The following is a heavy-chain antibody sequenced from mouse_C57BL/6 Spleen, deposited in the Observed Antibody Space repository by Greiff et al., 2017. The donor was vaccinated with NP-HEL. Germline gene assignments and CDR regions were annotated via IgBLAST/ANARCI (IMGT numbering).Heavy chain of an antibody. V-gene: IGHV6-3*01. J-gene: IGHJ3*01. CDR2: IRLKSDNHAT. Sequence: EVQLVESGGGLVQPGGSMKLSCVASGFTFSNYWMNWVRQSPEKGLEWVAQIRLKSDNHATHYAESVKGRFTISRDDSKSSVYLQMNNLRAEDTGIYYCTVEPSWFAYWGQGTLVTVSA. CDR3: TVEPSWFAY. CDR1: GFTFSNYW.